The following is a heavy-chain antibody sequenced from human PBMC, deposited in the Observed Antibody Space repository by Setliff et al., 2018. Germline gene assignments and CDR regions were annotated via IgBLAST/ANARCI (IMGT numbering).Heavy chain of an antibody. J-gene: IGHJ6*02. CDR2: IRYDGSNK. D-gene: IGHD2-15*01. CDR3: ARELLVVAANPPGYGMDV. CDR1: GFTFSSYG. V-gene: IGHV3-30*02. Sequence: LRLSCAASGFTFSSYGMHWVRQAPGKGLEWVAFIRYDGSNKYYADSVKGRFTISRDNSKNTLYLQMNSLRAEDTAVYYCARELLVVAANPPGYGMDVWGQGTTVTVSS.